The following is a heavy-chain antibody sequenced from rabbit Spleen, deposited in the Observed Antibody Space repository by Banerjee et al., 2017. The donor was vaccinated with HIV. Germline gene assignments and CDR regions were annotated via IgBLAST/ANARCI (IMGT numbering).Heavy chain of an antibody. D-gene: IGHD4-1*01. CDR2: IYAGSSGST. V-gene: IGHV1S40*01. J-gene: IGHJ4*01. CDR1: GFSFSGSYM. Sequence: QSLEESGGDLVKPEGSLTLTCTASGFSFSGSYMMCWVRQAPGKGLEWIACIYAGSSGSTYYASWAKGRFTISKTSSTTVTLQMTSLTAADTATYFCARDIYSNGWGHINLWGPGTLVTVS. CDR3: ARDIYSNGWGHINL.